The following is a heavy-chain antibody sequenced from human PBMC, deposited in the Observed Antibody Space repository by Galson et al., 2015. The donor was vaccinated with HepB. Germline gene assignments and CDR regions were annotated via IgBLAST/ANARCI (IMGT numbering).Heavy chain of an antibody. V-gene: IGHV4-34*01. CDR3: ARSRRFGVVTMRAFDI. CDR2: INHSGST. D-gene: IGHD3-3*01. CDR1: GGSFSGYY. J-gene: IGHJ3*02. Sequence: ETLSLTCAVYGGSFSGYYWSWIRQPPGKGLEWIGEINHSGSTNYNPSLKSRVTISVDTSKNQFSLKLSSVTAADTAVYYCARSRRFGVVTMRAFDIWGQGTMVTVSS.